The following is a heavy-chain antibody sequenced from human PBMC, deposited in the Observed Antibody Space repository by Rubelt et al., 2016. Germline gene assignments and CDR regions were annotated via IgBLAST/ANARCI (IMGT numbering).Heavy chain of an antibody. CDR1: GGTFSSYA. Sequence: QVQLVQSGAEVKKPGSSVKVSCKASGGTFSSYAISWVRQAPGQGLEWMGGIIPISGIANYAQKFQGRVTITADKSTSTAYMELSSLRSEDTAVYYCARDRLLDDSSGGDAFDIWGQGTMVTVSS. CDR3: ARDRLLDDSSGGDAFDI. CDR2: IIPISGIA. D-gene: IGHD3-22*01. V-gene: IGHV1-69*17. J-gene: IGHJ3*02.